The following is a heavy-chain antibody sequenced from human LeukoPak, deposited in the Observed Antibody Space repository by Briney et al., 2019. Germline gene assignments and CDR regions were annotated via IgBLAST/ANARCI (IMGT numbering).Heavy chain of an antibody. Sequence: GASVKVSCKASGYTFTGYYMHWVRQAPGQGLEWMGWINPNSGGTNYAQKFQGRVTTTRDTSISTAYMELSRLRSDDTAVYYCARDLFSSPVVPAPWWFDPWGQGTLVTVSS. D-gene: IGHD2-2*01. V-gene: IGHV1-2*02. CDR2: INPNSGGT. CDR1: GYTFTGYY. CDR3: ARDLFSSPVVPAPWWFDP. J-gene: IGHJ5*02.